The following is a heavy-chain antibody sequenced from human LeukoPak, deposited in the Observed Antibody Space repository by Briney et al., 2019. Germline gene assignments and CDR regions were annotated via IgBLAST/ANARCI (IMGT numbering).Heavy chain of an antibody. V-gene: IGHV3-74*01. D-gene: IGHD3-22*01. Sequence: PGGSLRLSCVASGFTFSSSWMHWVRQAPGKGLEWVSRINSGGSPIDYADYVKGRFTISTDNAKNTLYLQMNSLRAEDTAVYYCARAGNYRFDYWGQGSLVTVSS. CDR3: ARAGNYRFDY. CDR1: GFTFSSSW. J-gene: IGHJ4*02. CDR2: INSGGSPI.